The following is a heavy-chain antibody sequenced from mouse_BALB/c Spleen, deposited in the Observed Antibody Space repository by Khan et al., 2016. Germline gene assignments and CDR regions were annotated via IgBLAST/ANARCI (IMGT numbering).Heavy chain of an antibody. V-gene: IGHV4-1*02. CDR1: GFDFSRYW. CDR2: INTDSSTI. J-gene: IGHJ1*01. Sequence: EVKLLESGGGLVQPGGSLKLSCAASGFDFSRYWMSWVRQAPGKGLEWLGEINTDSSTINYTPSLKDKIIISRDNAKKTLYLRMSKVRSEDTALYYWASTFWYFDVWGAGTTVTGSS. CDR3: ASTFWYFDV.